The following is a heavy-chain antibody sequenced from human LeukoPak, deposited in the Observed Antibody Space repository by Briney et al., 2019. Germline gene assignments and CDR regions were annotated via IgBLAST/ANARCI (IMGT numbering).Heavy chain of an antibody. J-gene: IGHJ3*02. D-gene: IGHD3-10*01. Sequence: ASVKVSCKASGYTFTSYGISWVRQAPGQGLEWMGWISAYNGNTNYAQKLQGRVTMTTDTSTSTAYMELRSLRSDDTAVYYCAREPDYYGSGSYYKDAFDIWGQGIMVTVSS. CDR1: GYTFTSYG. CDR2: ISAYNGNT. V-gene: IGHV1-18*01. CDR3: AREPDYYGSGSYYKDAFDI.